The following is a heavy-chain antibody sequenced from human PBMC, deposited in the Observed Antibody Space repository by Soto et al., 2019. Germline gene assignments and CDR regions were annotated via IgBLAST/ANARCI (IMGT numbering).Heavy chain of an antibody. CDR1: GGSISSSSYY. V-gene: IGHV4-39*07. Sequence: PSETLSLTCTVSGGSISSSSYYWGWLRQPPGKGLEWIGNINHSGSTTYNPSLKSRATMSRDTSKNEFSLKLTSVTAADTAIYYCARGDSDLAVSEAAYWGQGTLDTVSS. D-gene: IGHD2-15*01. J-gene: IGHJ1*01. CDR2: INHSGST. CDR3: ARGDSDLAVSEAAY.